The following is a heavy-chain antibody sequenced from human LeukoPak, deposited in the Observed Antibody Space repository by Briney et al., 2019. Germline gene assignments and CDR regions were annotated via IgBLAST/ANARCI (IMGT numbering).Heavy chain of an antibody. CDR1: GHTFTSNF. V-gene: IGHV1-46*03. CDR2: LNPSDGDT. Sequence: ASVKVSCKASGHTFTSNFVHWVRQAPGQGLEWMAVLNPSDGDTTYAQKFQGRITMTRDTSTGTVYMELCSLRSEDTAVYYCAGETDAFDYWGQGTLVTVSS. J-gene: IGHJ4*02. CDR3: AGETDAFDY.